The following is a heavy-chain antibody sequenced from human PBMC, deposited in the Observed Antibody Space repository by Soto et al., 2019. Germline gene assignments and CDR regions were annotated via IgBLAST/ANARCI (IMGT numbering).Heavy chain of an antibody. CDR1: GGSISSYY. V-gene: IGHV4-59*01. Sequence: SETLSLTCTVSGGSISSYYWSWIRQPPGKGLEWIGYIYYSGSTNYNPSLKSRVTISVDTSKNQFSLKLSSVTAADTAVYYCAGLRYSSGWRSYWYFDLWGRGTLVTV. J-gene: IGHJ2*01. CDR3: AGLRYSSGWRSYWYFDL. D-gene: IGHD6-19*01. CDR2: IYYSGST.